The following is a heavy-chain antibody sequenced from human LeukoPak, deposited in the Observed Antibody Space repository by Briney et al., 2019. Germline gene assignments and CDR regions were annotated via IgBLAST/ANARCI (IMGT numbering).Heavy chain of an antibody. CDR3: ARGPASALWFGELSYYYYYMDV. CDR2: INSDGSST. J-gene: IGHJ6*03. Sequence: GGSLRLSCAASGFTFSSYWMHWVRQAPGKGLGWVSRINSDGSSTSYADSVKGRFTISRDNAKNTLYLQMNSLRAEDTAVYYCARGPASALWFGELSYYYYYMDVWGKGTTVTISS. V-gene: IGHV3-74*01. D-gene: IGHD3-10*01. CDR1: GFTFSSYW.